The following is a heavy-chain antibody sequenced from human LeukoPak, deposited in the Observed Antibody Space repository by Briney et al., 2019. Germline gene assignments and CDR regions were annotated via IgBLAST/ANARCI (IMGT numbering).Heavy chain of an antibody. D-gene: IGHD3-10*01. V-gene: IGHV3-23*01. CDR1: GFTFSSYA. Sequence: GGSLRLSCAASGFTFSSYAMSWVRQAPGKGLEWVSAISGSGGSTYYADSVKGRFTISRDNSKNTLYLQMNSLRAEDTAVYYCAKGAHPMVRGVGSVFDYWGQGTLVTVSS. J-gene: IGHJ4*02. CDR3: AKGAHPMVRGVGSVFDY. CDR2: ISGSGGST.